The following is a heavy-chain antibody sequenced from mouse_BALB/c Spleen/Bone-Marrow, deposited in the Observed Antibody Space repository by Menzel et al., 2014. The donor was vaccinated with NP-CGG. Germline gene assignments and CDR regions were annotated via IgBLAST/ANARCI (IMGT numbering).Heavy chain of an antibody. D-gene: IGHD4-1*01. J-gene: IGHJ3*01. Sequence: EVKVVESGGGLVKPGGSLKLSCTASGFAFSNCDMSWVRQTPEKRLEWVATITSGGGNTYYPDSVKGRFTISRDNARNTLYLQMSSLRSEDTALYYCARVWDWFAYWGQGTLVTVSA. CDR2: ITSGGGNT. CDR1: GFAFSNCD. CDR3: ARVWDWFAY. V-gene: IGHV5-9*02.